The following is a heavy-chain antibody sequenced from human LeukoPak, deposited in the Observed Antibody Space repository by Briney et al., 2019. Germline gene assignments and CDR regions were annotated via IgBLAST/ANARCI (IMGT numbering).Heavy chain of an antibody. CDR3: ARGRRRYGSGSYYLDY. Sequence: GGSLRLSCAASGFTFSSYGMHWVRQAPGKGLEWVAVIWYDGSNKYYADSVKGRFTISRDNAKNSLYLQMNSLRAEDTAVYYCARGRRRYGSGSYYLDYWGQGTLVTVSS. CDR2: IWYDGSNK. CDR1: GFTFSSYG. V-gene: IGHV3-33*01. D-gene: IGHD3-10*01. J-gene: IGHJ4*02.